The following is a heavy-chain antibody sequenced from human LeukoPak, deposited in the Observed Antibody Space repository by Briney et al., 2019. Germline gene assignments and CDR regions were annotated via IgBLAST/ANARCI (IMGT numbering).Heavy chain of an antibody. J-gene: IGHJ1*01. CDR1: GFTFSSYE. Sequence: PGGSLRLSCAASGFTFSSYEMNWVRQAPGKGLEWVSDISSSGSTIYYADSVKGRFTISRDNSKNTLYLQMNSLRAEDTAVYYCARVAGYYYDSSGYYYQRQEFQHWGQGTLVTVSS. D-gene: IGHD3-22*01. V-gene: IGHV3-48*03. CDR3: ARVAGYYYDSSGYYYQRQEFQH. CDR2: ISSSGSTI.